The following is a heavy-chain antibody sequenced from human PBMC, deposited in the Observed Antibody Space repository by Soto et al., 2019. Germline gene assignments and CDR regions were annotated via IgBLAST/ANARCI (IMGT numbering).Heavy chain of an antibody. CDR1: GGSISSYY. Sequence: PSETLSLTCTVSGGSISSYYWSWIRQPPGKGLEWIGYIYYSGSTNYNPSLKSRVTISVDTSKNQFSRKLSSVTAADTAVYYCACRYCTSTSCSFDYWGQGTLVTVSS. D-gene: IGHD2-2*01. V-gene: IGHV4-59*01. CDR3: ACRYCTSTSCSFDY. J-gene: IGHJ4*02. CDR2: IYYSGST.